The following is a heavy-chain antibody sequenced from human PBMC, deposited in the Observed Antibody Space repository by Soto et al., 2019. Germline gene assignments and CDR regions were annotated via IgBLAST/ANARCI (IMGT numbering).Heavy chain of an antibody. Sequence: EVQLVETGGGLIQPGGSLRLSCAASGFTVSSNYMTWVRQAPGKGLEWVSFIYSGGNTFYADSVKGRFTISRDNSKNTLYRQLNSLRAEDTAVYYCARAYSSSSWFDPWGQGTLVTVSS. D-gene: IGHD6-13*01. V-gene: IGHV3-53*02. CDR2: IYSGGNT. CDR1: GFTVSSNY. J-gene: IGHJ5*02. CDR3: ARAYSSSSWFDP.